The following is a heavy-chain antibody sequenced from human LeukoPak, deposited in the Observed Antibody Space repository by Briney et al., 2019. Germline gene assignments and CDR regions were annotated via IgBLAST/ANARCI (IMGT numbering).Heavy chain of an antibody. CDR3: ARGGVPAAITDY. CDR1: GYSISSGYY. D-gene: IGHD2-2*01. Sequence: SETLSLTCTVSGYSISSGYYWGWIRQPPGKGLEWIGSIYHSGSTYYNPSLKSRVTISVDTSKNQFSLRLSSVTAADTAVYYCARGGVPAAITDYWGQGTLVTVSS. V-gene: IGHV4-38-2*02. CDR2: IYHSGST. J-gene: IGHJ4*02.